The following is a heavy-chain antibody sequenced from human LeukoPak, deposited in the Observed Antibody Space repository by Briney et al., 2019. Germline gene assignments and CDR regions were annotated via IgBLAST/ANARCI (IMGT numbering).Heavy chain of an antibody. CDR3: AKTRARGQVDPGTSGYINY. CDR2: INYRGST. J-gene: IGHJ4*02. V-gene: IGHV4-39*01. Sequence: SETLSLTCTVSGGSISNSDYYWDWIRQPPGKGLEWIGSINYRGSTYYNPSLESRVTISVDTSKNQFSLRMSSVTAADTAVYYCAKTRARGQVDPGTSGYINYWGQGTLVSVSS. CDR1: GGSISNSDYY. D-gene: IGHD3-22*01.